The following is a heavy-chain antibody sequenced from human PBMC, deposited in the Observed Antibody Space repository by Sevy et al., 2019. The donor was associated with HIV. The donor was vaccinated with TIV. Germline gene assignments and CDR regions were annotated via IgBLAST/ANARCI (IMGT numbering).Heavy chain of an antibody. Sequence: GGSLRLSCAASGFTFSSYAMHWVRQAPGKGLEWVAVISYDGSNKYYADSVKGRFTISRDNSKNTLDLQMNSLRAEDTAVYYCANLPQTYYYGTRDGGYYGMDVWGQGTTVTVSS. CDR3: ANLPQTYYYGTRDGGYYGMDV. J-gene: IGHJ6*02. V-gene: IGHV3-30-3*01. D-gene: IGHD3-10*01. CDR2: ISYDGSNK. CDR1: GFTFSSYA.